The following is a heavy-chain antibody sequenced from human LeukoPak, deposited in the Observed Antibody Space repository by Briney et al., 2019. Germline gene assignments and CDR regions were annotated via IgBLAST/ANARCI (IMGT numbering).Heavy chain of an antibody. CDR3: AGAYCGGDCYSGRAFDI. Sequence: SSETLSLTCTVSGGSITSSSYYWGWIRQPPGKGLAWIGSVYYSGNTYYNSSLKSRVTISVDTSKNQFSLKLSSVTAADTAVYYCAGAYCGGDCYSGRAFDIWGQGTMVTVSS. J-gene: IGHJ3*02. D-gene: IGHD2-21*02. CDR1: GGSITSSSYY. V-gene: IGHV4-39*07. CDR2: VYYSGNT.